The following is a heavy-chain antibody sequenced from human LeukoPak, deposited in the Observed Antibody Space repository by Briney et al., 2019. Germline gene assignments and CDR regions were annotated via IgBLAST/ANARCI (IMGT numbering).Heavy chain of an antibody. V-gene: IGHV4-39*01. CDR3: ARPFRT. D-gene: IGHD3/OR15-3a*01. CDR1: GGSISSSYYY. CDR2: IYYSGST. J-gene: IGHJ4*02. Sequence: SETLSLTCTVSGGSISSSYYYWGWIRQPPGKGREWIGSIYYSGSTYYNPSLKSRVTISVDTSTNQFSLKLRSVTAADTAVYYCARPFRTWGQGTLVTVSS.